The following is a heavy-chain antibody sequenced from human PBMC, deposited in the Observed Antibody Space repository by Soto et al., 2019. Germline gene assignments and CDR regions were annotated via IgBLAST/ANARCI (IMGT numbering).Heavy chain of an antibody. J-gene: IGHJ6*02. V-gene: IGHV1-69*01. Sequence: QVQLVQSGAEVKKPGSSVKVSCKASGGTFSSYAISWVRQAPGQGLEWMGGIIPIFGTANYAQKFQGRVTITADESKSTAYMELSSLRSEDTAVYYCASAPSCTNGVCYKSYYGMDVWGQGTTVTVSS. CDR3: ASAPSCTNGVCYKSYYGMDV. CDR1: GGTFSSYA. CDR2: IIPIFGTA. D-gene: IGHD2-8*01.